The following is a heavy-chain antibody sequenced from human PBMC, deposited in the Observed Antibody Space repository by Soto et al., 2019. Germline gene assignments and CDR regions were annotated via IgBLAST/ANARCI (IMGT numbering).Heavy chain of an antibody. Sequence: QVQLQESGPGLVKPSETLSLTCTVSGGSISSDYWSWIRQPPGKGLEWIGFIYYSGSINYNPSFGXRXAXSXXTSKNQFSLNLTSVPAADTAVYYCTRHWDWGSLGYWGQGTLVTVSS. CDR2: IYYSGSI. CDR1: GGSISSDY. D-gene: IGHD3-16*01. CDR3: TRHWDWGSLGY. V-gene: IGHV4-59*08. J-gene: IGHJ4*02.